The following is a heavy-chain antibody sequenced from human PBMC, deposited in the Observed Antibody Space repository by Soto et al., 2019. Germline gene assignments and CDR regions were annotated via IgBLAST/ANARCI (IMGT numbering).Heavy chain of an antibody. CDR2: IYYSGTT. J-gene: IGHJ5*01. V-gene: IGHV4-30-4*01. CDR3: ARVDLGSYDYSLDS. CDR1: GGSIYNDDYY. D-gene: IGHD4-4*01. Sequence: QVQLQESGPGLVRPSQTLSLGCSVSGGSIYNDDYYWSWIRQPPGKGLEWIGYIYYSGTTYYNPSLKSRVTISMDTSKNQFSLKLSSVTAADTAVYYCARVDLGSYDYSLDSWGQGTLVAVSS.